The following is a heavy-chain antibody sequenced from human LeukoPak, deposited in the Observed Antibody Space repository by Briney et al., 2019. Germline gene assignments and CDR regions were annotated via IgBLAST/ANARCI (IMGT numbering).Heavy chain of an antibody. V-gene: IGHV1-24*01. Sequence: ASVKVSCKVSGYTLTELSMHWVRQAPGKGLEWMGGFDPEDGETLYAQKFQGRVTMTEDTSTDTAYMELSSLRSEDTAGYYCATDQRGAGLGYRYGSGSYNGMDVWGQGTTVTVSS. CDR3: ATDQRGAGLGYRYGSGSYNGMDV. D-gene: IGHD3-10*01. CDR2: FDPEDGET. CDR1: GYTLTELS. J-gene: IGHJ6*02.